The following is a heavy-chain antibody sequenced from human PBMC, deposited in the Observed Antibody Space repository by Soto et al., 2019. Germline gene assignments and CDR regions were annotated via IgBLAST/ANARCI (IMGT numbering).Heavy chain of an antibody. CDR3: ARGRPGDYVWGSYRYEFWFDP. V-gene: IGHV4-38-2*01. CDR2: IYHSGST. Sequence: SETLSLTCAVSGYSISSGYYWGWIRQPPGKGLEWIGSIYHSGSTYYNPSLKSRVTISVDTSKNQFSLKLSSVTAADTAVYYCARGRPGDYVWGSYRYEFWFDPWGQGTLVTVSS. D-gene: IGHD3-16*02. CDR1: GYSISSGYY. J-gene: IGHJ5*02.